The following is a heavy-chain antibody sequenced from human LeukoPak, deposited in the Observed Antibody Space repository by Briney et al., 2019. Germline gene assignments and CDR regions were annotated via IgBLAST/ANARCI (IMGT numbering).Heavy chain of an antibody. D-gene: IGHD3-16*01. CDR2: IIPILGIA. V-gene: IGHV1-69*04. Sequence: GASVKVSCKASGYTFTSYGISWARQAPGQGLEWMGRIIPILGIANYAQKFQGRVTITADKSTSTAYMELSSLRSEDTAVYYCASGFGGFDPWGQGTLVTVSS. CDR1: GYTFTSYG. CDR3: ASGFGGFDP. J-gene: IGHJ5*02.